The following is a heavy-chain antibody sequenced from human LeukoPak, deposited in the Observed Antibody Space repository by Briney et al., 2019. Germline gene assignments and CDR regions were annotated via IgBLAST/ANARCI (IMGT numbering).Heavy chain of an antibody. CDR1: GYTFITYY. Sequence: GASVKVSCKASGYTFITYYMHWVRQAPGQGLEWMGVINPSGGTTSYAQKFQARVTMTRDTSTSTVYMELSSLRSEDTAVYYCARGTGLGGDYVSNWGQGTLVTVS. CDR3: ARGTGLGGDYVSN. J-gene: IGHJ4*02. D-gene: IGHD4-17*01. V-gene: IGHV1-46*01. CDR2: INPSGGTT.